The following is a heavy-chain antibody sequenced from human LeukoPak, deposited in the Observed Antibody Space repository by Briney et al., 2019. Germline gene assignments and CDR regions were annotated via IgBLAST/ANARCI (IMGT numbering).Heavy chain of an antibody. CDR2: IFYSGTT. CDR3: ARGRPSITMIVFFDY. Sequence: SETLSLTCTVSGGSISSGGYYWSWIRQHPGKGLEFIGYIFYSGTTYSNPSLKSRVSISLDTSLNQFSLKVISVTAADTAVYYCARGRPSITMIVFFDYWGQGTLVTVSS. V-gene: IGHV4-31*03. J-gene: IGHJ4*02. D-gene: IGHD3-22*01. CDR1: GGSISSGGYY.